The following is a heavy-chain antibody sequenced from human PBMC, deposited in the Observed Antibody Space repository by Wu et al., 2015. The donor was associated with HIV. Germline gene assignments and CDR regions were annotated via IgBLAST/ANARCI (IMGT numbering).Heavy chain of an antibody. J-gene: IGHJ1*01. CDR2: MSPSTGSA. V-gene: IGHV1-8*01. Sequence: QVQLVQSGTATKKPGASVKVSCKTSGYNFLSFDINWVRQTLGQGLEWVGRMSPSTGSAGQAQKFRGRVTLTRDTSTRTAYMELAGLQSDDTALYFCTRGGVYYHDGAPQQYHQHWGQGTLVVVSS. CDR3: TRGGVYYHDGAPQQYHQH. D-gene: IGHD2-8*01. CDR1: GYNFLSFD.